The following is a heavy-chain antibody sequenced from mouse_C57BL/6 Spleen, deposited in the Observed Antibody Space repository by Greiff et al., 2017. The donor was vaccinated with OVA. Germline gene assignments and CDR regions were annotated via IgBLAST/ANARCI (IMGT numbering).Heavy chain of an antibody. V-gene: IGHV1-69*01. D-gene: IGHD2-3*01. CDR1: GYTFTSYW. CDR3: ARRGYSIPYFDY. Sequence: QVQLKQPGAELVMPGASVKLSCKASGYTFTSYWMHWVKQRPGQGLEWIGEIDPSDSYTNYNQKFKGKSTLTVDKSSSTAYMQLSSLTSEDSAVYYCARRGYSIPYFDYWGQGTTLTVSS. J-gene: IGHJ2*01. CDR2: IDPSDSYT.